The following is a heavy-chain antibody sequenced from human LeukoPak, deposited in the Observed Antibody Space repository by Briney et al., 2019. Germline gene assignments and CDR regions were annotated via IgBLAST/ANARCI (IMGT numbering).Heavy chain of an antibody. CDR1: GFTFSSYW. D-gene: IGHD3-10*01. CDR3: AKEGYYGSGSYYTLDY. CDR2: IKQDGSEK. Sequence: GGSLRLSCAASGFTFSSYWMSWVRQAPGKGLEWVANIKQDGSEKYYVDSVKSRFTISRDNAKNSLYLQMNSLRAEDTAVYYCAKEGYYGSGSYYTLDYWGQGTLVTVSS. V-gene: IGHV3-7*01. J-gene: IGHJ4*02.